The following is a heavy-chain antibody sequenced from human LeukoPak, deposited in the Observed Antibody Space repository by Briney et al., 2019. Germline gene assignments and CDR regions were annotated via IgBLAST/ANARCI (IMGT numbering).Heavy chain of an antibody. D-gene: IGHD6-13*01. J-gene: IGHJ4*02. Sequence: GGSLRLSCAASGFTFSSYAMSWVRQAPGKGLEWVAVISYAGSNKFYADSVKGRFTISRDNSKNTLYLQMNSLRAEDSAVYYCAKDPNSGSWYFYFDYWGQGTLVTVSS. CDR1: GFTFSSYA. CDR3: AKDPNSGSWYFYFDY. V-gene: IGHV3-30*18. CDR2: ISYAGSNK.